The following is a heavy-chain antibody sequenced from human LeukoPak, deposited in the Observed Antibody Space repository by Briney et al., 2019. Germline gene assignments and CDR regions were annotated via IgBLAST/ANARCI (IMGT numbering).Heavy chain of an antibody. CDR3: ARDSSPDY. CDR1: GFTFSRYG. Sequence: GGSLRLSCAASGFTFSRYGMHWVRQAPGKGLEWVSYISSSSSTIYYADSVKGRFTISRDNAKNSLYLQMNSLRAEDTAVYYCARDSSPDYWGQGTLVTVPS. V-gene: IGHV3-48*01. D-gene: IGHD6-13*01. J-gene: IGHJ4*02. CDR2: ISSSSSTI.